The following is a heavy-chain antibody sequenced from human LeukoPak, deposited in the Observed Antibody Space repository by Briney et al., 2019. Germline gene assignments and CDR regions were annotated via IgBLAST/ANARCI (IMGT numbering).Heavy chain of an antibody. CDR2: IYYSGST. D-gene: IGHD4-23*01. J-gene: IGHJ4*02. Sequence: PSETLSLICTVSGGSISSYYWSWIRQPPGKGLEWIGYIYYSGSTNYNPSLKSRVTISVDTSKNQFSLKLSSVTAADTAVYYCARARLRWYFDYWGQGTLVTVSS. CDR3: ARARLRWYFDY. V-gene: IGHV4-59*01. CDR1: GGSISSYY.